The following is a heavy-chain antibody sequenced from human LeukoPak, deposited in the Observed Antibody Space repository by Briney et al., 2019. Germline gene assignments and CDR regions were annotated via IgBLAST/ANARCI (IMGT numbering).Heavy chain of an antibody. Sequence: SVKVSCKASGGTFSSYAISWVRPAPGQGLEWMGRIIPILGIANYAQKFQGRVTITADKSTSTAYMELSSLRSEDTAVYYCAQLAAPHWWGQGTLVTVSS. V-gene: IGHV1-69*04. J-gene: IGHJ4*02. D-gene: IGHD6-13*01. CDR3: AQLAAPHW. CDR2: IIPILGIA. CDR1: GGTFSSYA.